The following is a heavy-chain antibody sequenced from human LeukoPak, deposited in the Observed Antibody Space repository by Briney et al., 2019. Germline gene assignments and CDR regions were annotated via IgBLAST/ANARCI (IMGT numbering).Heavy chain of an antibody. V-gene: IGHV3-64*01. J-gene: IGHJ5*02. D-gene: IGHD3-16*01. CDR3: AREVYAGNWFDP. CDR1: GLTFSNFA. CDR2: ISGNGDST. Sequence: GGSLRLSCAASGLTFSNFAMHWVRQAPGKGLEYVAGISGNGDSTYYANSVNGRFTISRDNSKNTLYLQMGSLRPEDMAVYYCAREVYAGNWFDPWGQGTLVTVAS.